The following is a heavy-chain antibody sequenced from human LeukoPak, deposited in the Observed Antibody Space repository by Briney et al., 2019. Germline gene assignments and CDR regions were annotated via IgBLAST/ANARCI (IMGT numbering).Heavy chain of an antibody. J-gene: IGHJ6*04. CDR1: GFTFSTYW. D-gene: IGHD3-10*02. V-gene: IGHV3-48*04. Sequence: GGSLRLSCAASGFTFSTYWMSWVRQAPGKGLEWVSCISSSGSTIYYADSVKGRFTISRDNAKNSLYLQMNSLRAEDTAVYYCAELGITMIGGVWGKGTTVTISS. CDR3: AELGITMIGGV. CDR2: ISSSGSTI.